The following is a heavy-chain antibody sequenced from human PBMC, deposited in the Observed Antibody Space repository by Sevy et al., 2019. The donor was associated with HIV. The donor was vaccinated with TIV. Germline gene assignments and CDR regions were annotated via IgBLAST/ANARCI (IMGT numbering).Heavy chain of an antibody. D-gene: IGHD1-26*01. CDR3: AKGWGSGSYSGVDY. CDR1: GFTFSSYA. CDR2: ISGSGGST. J-gene: IGHJ4*02. V-gene: IGHV3-23*01. Sequence: GGPLRLSCAASGFTFSSYAMSWVRQAPGKGLEWVSAISGSGGSTYYADSVKGRFTISRDNSKNTLYLQMNSLRAEDTAVYYCAKGWGSGSYSGVDYWGQGTLVTVSS.